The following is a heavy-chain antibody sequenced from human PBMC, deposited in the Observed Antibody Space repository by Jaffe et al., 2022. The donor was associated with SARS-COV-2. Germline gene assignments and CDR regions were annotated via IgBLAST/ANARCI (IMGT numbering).Heavy chain of an antibody. Sequence: QVQLVESGGGVVQPGRSLRLSCAASGFTFSSYAMHWVRQAPGKGLEWVAVISYDGSNKYYADSVKGRFTISRDNSKNTLYLQMNSLRAEDTAVYYCARDRGNYDYYGMDVWGQGTTVTVSS. J-gene: IGHJ6*02. D-gene: IGHD3-10*01. V-gene: IGHV3-30-3*01. CDR1: GFTFSSYA. CDR2: ISYDGSNK. CDR3: ARDRGNYDYYGMDV.